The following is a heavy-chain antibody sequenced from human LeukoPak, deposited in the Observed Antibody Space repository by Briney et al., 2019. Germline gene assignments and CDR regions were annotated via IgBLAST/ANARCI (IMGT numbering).Heavy chain of an antibody. V-gene: IGHV3-7*01. CDR2: IKQDGSEK. D-gene: IGHD4-17*01. CDR1: GFTFSSYW. J-gene: IGHJ4*02. Sequence: PGGSLRPSCAASGFTFSSYWMSWVRQAPGKGLEWVANIKQDGSEKYYVDSVKGRFTISRDNAKNSLYLQMNSLRAEDTAVYYCARDDYGDYCSDWGQGTLVSVSS. CDR3: ARDDYGDYCSD.